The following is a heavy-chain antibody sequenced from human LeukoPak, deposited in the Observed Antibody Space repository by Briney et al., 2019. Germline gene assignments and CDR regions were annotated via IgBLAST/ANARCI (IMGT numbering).Heavy chain of an antibody. V-gene: IGHV3-33*01. Sequence: QPGGSLRLSCAASGFTFSSYGMHWVRQAPGKGLEWVAVIWYDGSNKYYADSVKGRFTISRDNSKNTLYLQMNSLRAEDTAVYYCTRDLYYDGRDYNYRGMDVWGQGTTVTVSS. CDR2: IWYDGSNK. D-gene: IGHD3-22*01. J-gene: IGHJ6*02. CDR3: TRDLYYDGRDYNYRGMDV. CDR1: GFTFSSYG.